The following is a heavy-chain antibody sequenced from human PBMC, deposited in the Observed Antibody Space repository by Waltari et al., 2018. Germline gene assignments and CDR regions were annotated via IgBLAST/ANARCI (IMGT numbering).Heavy chain of an antibody. CDR2: INHSGST. CDR3: ARVRVVPAARGYMDV. J-gene: IGHJ6*03. V-gene: IGHV4-34*01. CDR1: GGSFSGYY. Sequence: QVQLQQWGAGLLKPSETLSLTCAVYGGSFSGYYLRWLRQPPGKGLEWIGEINHSGSTNYNPSLKSRVTISVDTSKNQFSLKLSSVTAADTAVYYCARVRVVPAARGYMDVWGKGTTVTVSS. D-gene: IGHD2-2*01.